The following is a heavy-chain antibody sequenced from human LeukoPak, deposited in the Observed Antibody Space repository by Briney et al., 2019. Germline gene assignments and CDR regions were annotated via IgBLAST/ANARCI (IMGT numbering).Heavy chain of an antibody. CDR2: IYPADSDT. V-gene: IGHV5-51*01. D-gene: IGHD3-10*01. Sequence: GASLKISCQVSGYIFINYWIGWVRQLPGKRLESMGIIYPADSDTSYSPSFQGQVTISADKSISTVYLQWSSLKASDTAMYYCARQSRDGSKTRGYYFDYWGQGTLVTVSS. CDR1: GYIFINYW. J-gene: IGHJ4*02. CDR3: ARQSRDGSKTRGYYFDY.